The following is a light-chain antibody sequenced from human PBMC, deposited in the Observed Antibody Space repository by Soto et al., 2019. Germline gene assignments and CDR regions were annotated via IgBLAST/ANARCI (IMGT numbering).Light chain of an antibody. CDR2: DNN. CDR1: SSNIGNNY. Sequence: QSVLTQPPSVSAAPRQKVTISCSGSSSNIGNNYVSWYHRVPGTAPKLLIYDNNERPSGIPDRFSGSKSVTSATLDITGLQTGDEGDYYCGTWDSRLRVVVFGGGTKVTVL. CDR3: GTWDSRLRVVV. V-gene: IGLV1-51*01. J-gene: IGLJ2*01.